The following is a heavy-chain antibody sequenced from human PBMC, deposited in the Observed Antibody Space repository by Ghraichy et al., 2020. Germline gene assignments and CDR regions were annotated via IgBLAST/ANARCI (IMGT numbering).Heavy chain of an antibody. CDR3: AREWRAVAGRQVDY. J-gene: IGHJ4*02. CDR2: ISSSGSTI. CDR1: GFTFSDYY. V-gene: IGHV3-11*01. Sequence: LSLTCAASGFTFSDYYMSWIRQAPGKGLEWVSYISSSGSTIYYADSVKGRFTISRDNAKNSLYLQMNSLRAEDTAVYYCAREWRAVAGRQVDYWGQGTLVTVSS. D-gene: IGHD6-19*01.